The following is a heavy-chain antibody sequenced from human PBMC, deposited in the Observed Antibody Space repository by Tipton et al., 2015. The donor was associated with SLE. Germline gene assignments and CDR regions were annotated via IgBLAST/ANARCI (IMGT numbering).Heavy chain of an antibody. V-gene: IGHV4-39*07. CDR3: ARGGVGVSYYYYMDV. J-gene: IGHJ6*03. CDR1: GDSITSDIYY. D-gene: IGHD1-26*01. Sequence: TLSLTCFVSGDSITSDIYYWGWIRQPPGKGLEWIGVLYYSGNTYYNPSLKSPVTLSIDTSKNQFSLKLSSVTAADTAVYYCARGGVGVSYYYYMDVWGKGTTVTVSS. CDR2: LYYSGNT.